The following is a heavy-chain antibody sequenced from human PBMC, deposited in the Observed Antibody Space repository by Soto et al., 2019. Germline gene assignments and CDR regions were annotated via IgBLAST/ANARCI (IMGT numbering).Heavy chain of an antibody. V-gene: IGHV1-69*12. CDR1: GGTFSNYA. D-gene: IGHD6-19*01. Sequence: QVQLVQSGAEVKKPGSSVKVSCKVSGGTFSNYAIDWVRLAPGHGLEWMGGIVPIFGTTYYTQKFQGRATIIADDSTTTAYVETSSLRAEYTAIYYCARVEAVAGLYNYHGLDVWGQGTAVTVSS. J-gene: IGHJ6*02. CDR2: IVPIFGTT. CDR3: ARVEAVAGLYNYHGLDV.